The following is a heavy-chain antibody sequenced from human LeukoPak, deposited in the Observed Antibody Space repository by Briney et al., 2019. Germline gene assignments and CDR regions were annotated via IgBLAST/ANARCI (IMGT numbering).Heavy chain of an antibody. CDR1: GGSISSGDYY. D-gene: IGHD6-13*01. CDR2: VYYTGGT. V-gene: IGHV4-30-4*01. CDR3: ARGNGEQQLTGDY. Sequence: PSQTLSLTCSVSGGSISSGDYYWTRIRQPPGKGVEWIGYVYYTGGTDYNPSLRSRVTISVDTSKNQSSLKLTSVTAADTAVYYCARGNGEQQLTGDYWGQGTLVTVSS. J-gene: IGHJ4*02.